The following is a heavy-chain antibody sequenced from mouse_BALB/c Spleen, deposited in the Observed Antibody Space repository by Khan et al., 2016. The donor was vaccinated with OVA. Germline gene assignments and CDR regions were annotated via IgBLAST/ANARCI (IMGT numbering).Heavy chain of an antibody. Sequence: EVQLQESGPGLVKPSQSLSLTCTVTGYSITTNYAWDWIRQFPGNKLEWMGYISYIGSTSYNPSLKSRISITRDTSKNQFFLQLNAVTTEDTATYDCERKNEYSDAVDYWGQGTSVTVSA. CDR3: ERKNEYSDAVDY. V-gene: IGHV3-2*02. CDR1: GYSITTNYA. CDR2: ISYIGST. J-gene: IGHJ4*01. D-gene: IGHD3-1*01.